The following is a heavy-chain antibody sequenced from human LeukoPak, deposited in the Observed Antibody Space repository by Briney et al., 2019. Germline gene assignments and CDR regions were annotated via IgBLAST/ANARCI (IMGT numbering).Heavy chain of an antibody. CDR2: ISYDGSNK. Sequence: PGGSLRLSCAASGFTFSSYAMHWVRQAPGKGLEWVAVISYDGSNKYYADSVKGRFTISRDNSKNTLYLQMNSLRAEDTAVYYCARITMVRGVIIDHFDYWGQGTLVTVSS. V-gene: IGHV3-30*04. J-gene: IGHJ4*02. D-gene: IGHD3-10*01. CDR1: GFTFSSYA. CDR3: ARITMVRGVIIDHFDY.